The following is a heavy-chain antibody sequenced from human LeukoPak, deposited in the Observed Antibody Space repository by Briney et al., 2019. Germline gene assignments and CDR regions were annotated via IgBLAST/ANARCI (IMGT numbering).Heavy chain of an antibody. CDR3: ARKYYVGSGSLDY. CDR2: IIPIFGTA. Sequence: SVKVSCKASGGTFSSYAISWVRQAPGQGLAWMGGIIPIFGTANYAQKFKGRVTITADKSTSTAYKELSSLRSEDTAVYFCARKYYVGSGSLDYWGQGALVTVSS. D-gene: IGHD3-10*01. V-gene: IGHV1-69*06. CDR1: GGTFSSYA. J-gene: IGHJ4*02.